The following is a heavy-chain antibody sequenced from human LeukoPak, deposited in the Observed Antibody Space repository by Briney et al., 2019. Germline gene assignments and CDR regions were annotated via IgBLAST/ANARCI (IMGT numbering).Heavy chain of an antibody. Sequence: GGSLRLSCAASGFTFSSYGMHWVRQAPGKGLEWVAVIWNDGSNKYYADSVKGRFTISRDNSKNTLYLQMNSLRAEDTAVYYCARDRYSYGYFDYWGQGTLVTVSS. CDR2: IWNDGSNK. V-gene: IGHV3-33*01. D-gene: IGHD5-18*01. J-gene: IGHJ4*02. CDR3: ARDRYSYGYFDY. CDR1: GFTFSSYG.